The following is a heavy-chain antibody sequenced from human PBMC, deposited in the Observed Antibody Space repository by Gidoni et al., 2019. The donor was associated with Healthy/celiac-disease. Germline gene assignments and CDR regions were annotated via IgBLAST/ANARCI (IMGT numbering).Heavy chain of an antibody. J-gene: IGHJ4*02. D-gene: IGHD3-22*01. Sequence: QVQLVQSGAEVKKPGASVKVSCKASGYTFTSSGISWVRQAPGQGLEWMGWISAYNGNTNYAQKLQGRVTMTTDTSTSTAYMELRSLRSDDTAVYYCARDQYYDSSGYYFGGPVRGRGYFDYWGQGTLVTVSS. V-gene: IGHV1-18*01. CDR2: ISAYNGNT. CDR1: GYTFTSSG. CDR3: ARDQYYDSSGYYFGGPVRGRGYFDY.